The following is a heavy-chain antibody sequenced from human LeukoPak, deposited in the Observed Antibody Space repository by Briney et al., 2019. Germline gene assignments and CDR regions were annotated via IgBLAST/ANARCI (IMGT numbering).Heavy chain of an antibody. CDR2: INPNSGGT. CDR1: GYTFTSYA. J-gene: IGHJ5*02. V-gene: IGHV1-2*04. CDR3: ARDYYDSSGYYHPFDP. Sequence: ASVKVSCKASGYTFTSYAMHWVRQAPGQGLEWMGWINPNSGGTNYAQKFQGWVTMTRDTSISTAYMELSRLRSDDTAVYYCARDYYDSSGYYHPFDPWGQGTLVTVSS. D-gene: IGHD3-22*01.